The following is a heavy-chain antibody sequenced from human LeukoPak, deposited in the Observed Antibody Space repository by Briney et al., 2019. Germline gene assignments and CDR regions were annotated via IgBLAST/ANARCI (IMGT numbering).Heavy chain of an antibody. D-gene: IGHD3-22*01. CDR2: ISSSSSYI. CDR1: GFTFSSYS. CDR3: ARDGALDNSGYYYEAFDI. V-gene: IGHV3-21*01. Sequence: PGGSLRLSCAASGFTFSSYSMNWVRRAPGKGLQWVSFISSSSSYIYYADSVKGRFTISRDNAKNSLYLQMNSLRAEDTAVYYCARDGALDNSGYYYEAFDIWGQGTMVTVSS. J-gene: IGHJ3*02.